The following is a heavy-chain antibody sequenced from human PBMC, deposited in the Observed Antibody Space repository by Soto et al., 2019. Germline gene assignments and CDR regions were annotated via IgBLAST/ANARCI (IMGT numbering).Heavy chain of an antibody. D-gene: IGHD2-2*01. J-gene: IGHJ4*02. CDR1: GFIFSDYW. CDR2: IKEDGSRK. V-gene: IGHV3-7*01. Sequence: EVQLVESGGGLVQPGGSLRLSCAASGFIFSDYWMAWVRQAPGKGLEWVANIKEDGSRKYYMESAKGRITISRENAKNSLFLQINSLRVEDTAVYYCVSFDAIGSGGQGTLVTVSS. CDR3: VSFDAIGS.